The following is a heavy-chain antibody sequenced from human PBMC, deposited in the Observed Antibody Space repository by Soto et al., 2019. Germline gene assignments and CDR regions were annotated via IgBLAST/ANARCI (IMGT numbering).Heavy chain of an antibody. Sequence: PGXSLKISCKGSGYSFTSYWLSWLRQIPGKGLEWMGRFDPSDSYTNYSPSFQGHVTISADKSISTAYLQWSSLKASDTAMYYCARQTYDSSGYPHWGQGTLVTVSS. J-gene: IGHJ4*02. CDR2: FDPSDSYT. D-gene: IGHD3-22*01. V-gene: IGHV5-10-1*01. CDR1: GYSFTSYW. CDR3: ARQTYDSSGYPH.